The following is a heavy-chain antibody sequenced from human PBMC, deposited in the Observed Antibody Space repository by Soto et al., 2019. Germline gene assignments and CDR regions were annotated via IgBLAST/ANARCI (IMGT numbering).Heavy chain of an antibody. D-gene: IGHD3-22*01. CDR1: GFSFNNYN. J-gene: IGHJ2*01. V-gene: IGHV3-21*01. CDR3: AAPYYDASSGYYAGGWYFDL. CDR2: ISRSSSYI. Sequence: EVQLVESGGGLVKPGGSLRLSCAASGFSFNNYNMDWVRQAPGKGLEWVSSISRSSSYIYYADLVKGRFTISRDNAKNSMDLQMRGPRAEDTAVYYWAAPYYDASSGYYAGGWYFDLWGRGTLVTVSS.